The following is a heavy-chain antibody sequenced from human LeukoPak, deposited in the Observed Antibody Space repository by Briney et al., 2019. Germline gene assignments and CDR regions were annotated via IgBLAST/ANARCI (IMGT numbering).Heavy chain of an antibody. D-gene: IGHD2-2*01. CDR3: ARRPNADCSSTSCYAFDI. CDR2: ISSSGSTI. V-gene: IGHV3-11*01. J-gene: IGHJ3*02. Sequence: GSLRLSCAASGFTFSDYYMSWIRQAPGKGLVWVSYISSSGSTIYYADSVKGRFTISRDNAKNSLYLQMNSLRAEDTAVYYCARRPNADCSSTSCYAFDIWGQGTMVTVSS. CDR1: GFTFSDYY.